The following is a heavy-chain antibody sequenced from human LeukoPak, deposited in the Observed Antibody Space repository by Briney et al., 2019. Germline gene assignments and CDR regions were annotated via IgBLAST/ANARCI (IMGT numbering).Heavy chain of an antibody. Sequence: PGGSLRLSCAASGFIFSSYAMHWVRQAPGKGLEWVAIISYDGINTYHTGSVKGRFTISRDNSKNTLYLQMNSLRAEDTAVYYCARDTLISIAAAGTLDYWGQGTLVTVSS. CDR1: GFIFSSYA. J-gene: IGHJ4*02. D-gene: IGHD6-13*01. V-gene: IGHV3-30-3*01. CDR3: ARDTLISIAAAGTLDY. CDR2: ISYDGINT.